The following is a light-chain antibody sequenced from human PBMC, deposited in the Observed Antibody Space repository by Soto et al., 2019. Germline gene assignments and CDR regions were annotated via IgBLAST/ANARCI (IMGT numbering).Light chain of an antibody. CDR2: DAY. Sequence: EVVLTQSPVTLSLSPGERATLSCRASQSFRGLLAWYQQKPGQAPRLLIYDAYNSATGIPPRFSGSGSGTDFTLPISSLEPEDSAVYYCQQRHMWPITFGQGTRLEIK. CDR3: QQRHMWPIT. V-gene: IGKV3-11*01. CDR1: QSFRGL. J-gene: IGKJ5*01.